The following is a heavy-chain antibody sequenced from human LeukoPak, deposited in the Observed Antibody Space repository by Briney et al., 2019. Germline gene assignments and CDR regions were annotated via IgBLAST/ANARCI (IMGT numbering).Heavy chain of an antibody. D-gene: IGHD4-17*01. CDR3: ARHWVTTVTTGHHGAFDI. V-gene: IGHV4-59*08. J-gene: IGHJ3*02. CDR1: GGSISSYY. Sequence: SETLSLTCTVSGGSISSYYWSWIRQPPGKGLEWIGYIYYSGSTNYNPSLKSRVTISVDTSKNQFSLKLGSVTAADTAVYYCARHWVTTVTTGHHGAFDIWGQGTMVTVSS. CDR2: IYYSGST.